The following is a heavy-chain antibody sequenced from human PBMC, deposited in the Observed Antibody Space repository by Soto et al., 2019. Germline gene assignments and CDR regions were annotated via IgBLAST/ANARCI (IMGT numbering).Heavy chain of an antibody. CDR3: ARNRIYVFWSGYFPYFAS. CDR2: IKQDGSEK. J-gene: IGHJ4*02. V-gene: IGHV3-7*01. D-gene: IGHD3-3*01. Sequence: EVQLVESGGGLVQPGGSLRLSCAASGFTFSSYWMSWVRQAPGKGLEWVANIKQDGSEKYYVDSVKGRFTISRDNAKNSMYLKKKGLGAGDTVVYYCARNRIYVFWSGYFPYFASWGRGPLVTFSS. CDR1: GFTFSSYW.